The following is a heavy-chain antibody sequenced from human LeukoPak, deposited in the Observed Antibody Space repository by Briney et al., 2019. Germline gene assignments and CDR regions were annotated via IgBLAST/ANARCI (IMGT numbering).Heavy chain of an antibody. J-gene: IGHJ3*02. CDR3: AKSNGYGLVDI. CDR1: GYSISNDYY. CDR2: IYHSGST. Sequence: SETLSLTCTVSGYSISNDYYWGWIRQSPGKGLEWIGSIYHSGSTYYNPSLKSRVTISVDTSKNQFSLKLSSVTAADTAVYYCAKSNGYGLVDIWGQGTMVTVSS. V-gene: IGHV4-38-2*02. D-gene: IGHD3-10*01.